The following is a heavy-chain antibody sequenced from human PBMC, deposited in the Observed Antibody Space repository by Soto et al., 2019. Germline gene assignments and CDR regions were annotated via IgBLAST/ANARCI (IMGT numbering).Heavy chain of an antibody. V-gene: IGHV4-59*01. D-gene: IGHD3-9*01. Sequence: SETLSLTCSVSGASISSYYWTWIRQPPGGGLEWIGYMHHTQGTNDNPSLRGRVHMSIDTSMNQFSLRLTSVTAADTAVYYCARLPFVGYFDWLNPWGHGTLVIFSS. J-gene: IGHJ5*02. CDR1: GASISSYY. CDR3: ARLPFVGYFDWLNP. CDR2: MHHTQGT.